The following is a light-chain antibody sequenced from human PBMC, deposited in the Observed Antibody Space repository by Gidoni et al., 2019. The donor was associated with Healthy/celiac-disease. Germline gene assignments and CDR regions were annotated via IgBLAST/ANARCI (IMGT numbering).Light chain of an antibody. CDR2: GAS. V-gene: IGKV3-20*01. J-gene: IGKJ1*01. Sequence: EIVLTQSPGTLSLSPGGRATLSCRASQSVSSSYLAWYQQNPGQAPRLLIYGASSRATGIPDRFSGSGSGTDFTLTISRLEPEDFAVYYCQQYGSSPQTFGQGTKVEIK. CDR3: QQYGSSPQT. CDR1: QSVSSSY.